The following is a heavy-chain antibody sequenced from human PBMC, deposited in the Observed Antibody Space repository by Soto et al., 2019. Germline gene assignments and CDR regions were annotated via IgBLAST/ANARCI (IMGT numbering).Heavy chain of an antibody. CDR2: ISAYNGNT. CDR3: ARDPGSSSSY. CDR1: GYTFTSYC. J-gene: IGHJ4*02. D-gene: IGHD6-6*01. Sequence: ASVKVSCKDSGYTFTSYCISWVRQAPGQGLECMGWISAYNGNTNYAQKLQGRVTMTTDTPTSTAYMELRSLRSDDTAVYYCARDPGSSSSYCGQGTLVTVSS. V-gene: IGHV1-18*01.